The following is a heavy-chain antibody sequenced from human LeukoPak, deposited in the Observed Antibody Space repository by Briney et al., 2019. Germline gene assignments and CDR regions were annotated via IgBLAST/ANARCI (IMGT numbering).Heavy chain of an antibody. J-gene: IGHJ4*02. Sequence: PSVKVSFKASGYTFTSYGISWVRQAPGQGLEWMGWITAYNDNTNYAQKLQGRVTMTTDTSTSTAYMELRSLRSDDTGVYYCARALLWFGEPSHIDYWGQGTLVTASS. CDR2: ITAYNDNT. CDR1: GYTFTSYG. D-gene: IGHD3-10*01. CDR3: ARALLWFGEPSHIDY. V-gene: IGHV1-18*01.